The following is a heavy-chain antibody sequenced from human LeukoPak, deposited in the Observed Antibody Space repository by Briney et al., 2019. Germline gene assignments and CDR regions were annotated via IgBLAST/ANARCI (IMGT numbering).Heavy chain of an antibody. CDR3: ATRRQGYCSGGSCYALGDYYYYYGMDV. J-gene: IGHJ6*04. V-gene: IGHV1-69*13. D-gene: IGHD2-15*01. Sequence: SVKVSCKASGGTFSSYVISWVRQAPGQGLEWMGGIIPIFGTANYAQKFQGRVTITADESTSTAYMELSSLRSEDTAVYYCATRRQGYCSGGSCYALGDYYYYYGMDVWGKGTTVTVSS. CDR1: GGTFSSYV. CDR2: IIPIFGTA.